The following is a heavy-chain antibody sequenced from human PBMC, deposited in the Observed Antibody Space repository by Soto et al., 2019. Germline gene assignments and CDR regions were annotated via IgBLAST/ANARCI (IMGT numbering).Heavy chain of an antibody. CDR3: ARDIERTMVHPPHYGMDV. CDR1: GFTFSSYW. J-gene: IGHJ6*02. CDR2: INSDGSST. D-gene: IGHD3-10*01. V-gene: IGHV3-74*01. Sequence: GGSLRLSCAASGFTFSSYWMHWVRQAPGKGLVWVSRINSDGSSTSYADSVKGRFTISRDNAKNTLYLQMNSLRAEDTAVYYCARDIERTMVHPPHYGMDVWGQGTTVTVSS.